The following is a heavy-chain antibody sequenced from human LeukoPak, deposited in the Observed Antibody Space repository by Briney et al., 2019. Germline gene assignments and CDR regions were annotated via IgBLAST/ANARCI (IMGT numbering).Heavy chain of an antibody. D-gene: IGHD6-19*01. CDR1: GFTFSDYY. CDR2: ISSSGGTI. Sequence: GGSLRLSCAASGFTFSDYYMSWIRQAPGKGLEWVSYISSSGGTIYYADSVKGRFTISRDNAKNSLYLQMNSLRAEDTAVYYCARESRQWLVGYYGMDVWGQGTTVTVSS. CDR3: ARESRQWLVGYYGMDV. V-gene: IGHV3-11*01. J-gene: IGHJ6*02.